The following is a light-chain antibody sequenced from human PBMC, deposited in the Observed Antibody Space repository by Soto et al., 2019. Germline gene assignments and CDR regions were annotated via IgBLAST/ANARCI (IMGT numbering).Light chain of an antibody. CDR2: AAS. V-gene: IGKV1-39*01. J-gene: IGKJ4*01. CDR1: QTISNY. CDR3: QQSNGIPLT. Sequence: DIQMTQSPSSLSASVRDRVTVTCRASQTISNYLNWYQQKPGKAPKLLIYAASNLQSGVPSRFSGSGSGTDFTLTISSLQPEDFATYYCQQSNGIPLTFGGGTKVEI.